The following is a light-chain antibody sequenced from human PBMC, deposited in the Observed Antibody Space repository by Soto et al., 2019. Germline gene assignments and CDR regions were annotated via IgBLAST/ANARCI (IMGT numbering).Light chain of an antibody. Sequence: QSVLTQPPSASGTPGQRVTIACSGSSSNIGSTTVKWYQQLPGTAPKLLIYNNNQRPSGVPDRFSGSKCGTSASLAISGLQSEDEADYYCAAWDDSLNGVVFGGGTKLTVL. CDR1: SSNIGSTT. CDR3: AAWDDSLNGVV. V-gene: IGLV1-44*01. J-gene: IGLJ3*02. CDR2: NNN.